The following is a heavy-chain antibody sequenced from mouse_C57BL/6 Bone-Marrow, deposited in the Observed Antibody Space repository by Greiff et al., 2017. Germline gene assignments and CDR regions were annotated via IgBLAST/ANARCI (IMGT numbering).Heavy chain of an antibody. Sequence: QVQLKQSGAELARPGASVKLSCKASGYTFTSYGISWVQQRTGQGLEWIGEIYPRSGNTYYNEKFKGKATLTADKSSSTAYMELRSLTSADSAVYFCARCSTTVVATPYYYAMDYWGQGTSVTVSS. D-gene: IGHD1-1*01. CDR3: ARCSTTVVATPYYYAMDY. CDR2: IYPRSGNT. CDR1: GYTFTSYG. J-gene: IGHJ4*01. V-gene: IGHV1-81*01.